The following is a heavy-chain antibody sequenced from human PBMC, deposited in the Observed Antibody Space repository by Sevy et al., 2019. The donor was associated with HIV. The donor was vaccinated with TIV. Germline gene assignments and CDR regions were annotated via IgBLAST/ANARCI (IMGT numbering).Heavy chain of an antibody. V-gene: IGHV3-9*01. J-gene: IGHJ6*02. Sequence: GGSLRLSCAASGFTFDHHAMYWVRQAPGKGLEWVSGINWNSVSIGYADSVKSRFTISRDNAKNSLYLHLNSLRADDTALYYCAREGLAPYVYGADVWGQGTTVTVSS. CDR2: INWNSVSI. CDR1: GFTFDHHA. CDR3: AREGLAPYVYGADV. D-gene: IGHD3-10*02.